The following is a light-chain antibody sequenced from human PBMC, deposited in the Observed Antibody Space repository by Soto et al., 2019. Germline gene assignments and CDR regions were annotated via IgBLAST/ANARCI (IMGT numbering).Light chain of an antibody. CDR3: QQYGSSGT. CDR2: DAS. CDR1: QSVSSY. J-gene: IGKJ1*01. Sequence: EIVLTQSPATLSLSPGERVTLSCRASQSVSSYLAWYQQKPGQAPRLLIYDASNRATGIPDRFSGSGSGTDFTLTISRLEPEDFAVYYCQQYGSSGTFGQGTNVDI. V-gene: IGKV3-20*01.